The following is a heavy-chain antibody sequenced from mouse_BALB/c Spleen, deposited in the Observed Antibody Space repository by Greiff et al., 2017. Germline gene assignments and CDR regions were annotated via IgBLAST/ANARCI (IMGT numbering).Heavy chain of an antibody. V-gene: IGHV1-7*01. Sequence: QVQLQQSGAELAKPGASVKMSCKASGYTFTSYWMHWVKQRPGQGLEWIGYINPSTGYTEYNQKFKDKATLTADKSSSTAYMQLSSLTSEDSAVYYCARSSLYYGIHFDYWGQGTTLTVSS. CDR3: ARSSLYYGIHFDY. CDR2: INPSTGYT. J-gene: IGHJ2*01. D-gene: IGHD2-1*01. CDR1: GYTFTSYW.